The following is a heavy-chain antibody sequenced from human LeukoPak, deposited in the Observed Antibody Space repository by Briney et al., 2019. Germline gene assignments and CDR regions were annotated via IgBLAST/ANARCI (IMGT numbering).Heavy chain of an antibody. CDR1: GGSFSGYY. J-gene: IGHJ5*02. Sequence: TPSETLSLTCAAYGGSFSGYYWSWIRQPPGKGLEWIGEINHSGSTNYNASLKSRVTISVDTSKNQFSLRLSSVTAADTAVYYCAPRGDIEHSYGYGKWFDPWGQGTRVTVSS. V-gene: IGHV4-34*01. CDR2: INHSGST. CDR3: APRGDIEHSYGYGKWFDP. D-gene: IGHD5-18*01.